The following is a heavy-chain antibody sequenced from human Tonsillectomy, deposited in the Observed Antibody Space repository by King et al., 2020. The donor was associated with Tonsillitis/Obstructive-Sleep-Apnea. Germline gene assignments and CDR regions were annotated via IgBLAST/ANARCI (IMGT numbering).Heavy chain of an antibody. D-gene: IGHD3-22*01. V-gene: IGHV4-34*01. CDR1: GGSFSGYY. J-gene: IGHJ3*02. CDR3: ARRGPHSSGYYSDAFDI. Sequence: VQLPQWGAGLLKPSETLSLTCAVYGGSFSGYYWSWIRQPPGKGLEWIGEINHSGSTNYNPSLKSRVTISVDTSKNQFSLKLSSVTAADTAVYYCARRGPHSSGYYSDAFDIWGQGTMVTVSS. CDR2: INHSGST.